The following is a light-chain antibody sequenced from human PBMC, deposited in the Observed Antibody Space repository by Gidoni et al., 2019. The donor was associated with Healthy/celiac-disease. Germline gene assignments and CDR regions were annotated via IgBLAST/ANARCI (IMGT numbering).Light chain of an antibody. Sequence: DIQMTQSPSSLSASVGDRVTITCRASQRISSYLNWYQQKPGKAPKLLIYAASSLQSGVPSRFSGSGSGTDFTLTISSLQPEDFATYYCQQSYSTPWITFGQGTRLEIK. CDR1: QRISSY. CDR3: QQSYSTPWIT. CDR2: AAS. J-gene: IGKJ5*01. V-gene: IGKV1-39*01.